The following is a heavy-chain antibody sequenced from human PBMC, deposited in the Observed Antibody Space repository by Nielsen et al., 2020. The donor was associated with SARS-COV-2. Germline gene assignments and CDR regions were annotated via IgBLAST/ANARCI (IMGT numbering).Heavy chain of an antibody. J-gene: IGHJ6*03. V-gene: IGHV1-69*13. CDR2: IIPIFGTA. CDR1: GGTFSSYA. D-gene: IGHD2-2*01. Sequence: SVKVSCKASGGTFSSYAISWVRQAPGQGLEWMGGIIPIFGTANYAQKFQGRVTITADESTSTVYMELSSLRSEDTAVYYCARSPGNGVVVVPAYYMDVWGKGTTVTVSS. CDR3: ARSPGNGVVVVPAYYMDV.